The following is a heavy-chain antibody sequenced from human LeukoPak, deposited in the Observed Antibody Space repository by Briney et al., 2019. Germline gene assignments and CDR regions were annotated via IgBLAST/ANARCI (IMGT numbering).Heavy chain of an antibody. CDR3: ASLAAADDAFDI. D-gene: IGHD6-13*01. Sequence: ASVNVSCKASGYTFIFYYMHWVRQAPGQGLEWMGIINPSGARTSYAQKFQGRVTMTRDTSTSTVYMQLSSLRSEDTALYYCASLAAADDAFDIWGQGTMVTVSS. CDR2: INPSGART. V-gene: IGHV1-46*01. CDR1: GYTFIFYY. J-gene: IGHJ3*02.